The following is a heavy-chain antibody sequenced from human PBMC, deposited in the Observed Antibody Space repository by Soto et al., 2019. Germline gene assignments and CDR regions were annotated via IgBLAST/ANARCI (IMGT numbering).Heavy chain of an antibody. CDR3: AVSIGARYFDY. Sequence: SETLSLTCTVPGGSISSGDYYWSWIRQPPGKGLEWIGYIYYSGSTYYNPSLKSRVTISVDTSKNQFSLKLSSVTAADTAVYYCAVSIGARYFDYWGQGTLVTVSS. V-gene: IGHV4-30-4*01. J-gene: IGHJ4*02. CDR1: GGSISSGDYY. CDR2: IYYSGST. D-gene: IGHD6-6*01.